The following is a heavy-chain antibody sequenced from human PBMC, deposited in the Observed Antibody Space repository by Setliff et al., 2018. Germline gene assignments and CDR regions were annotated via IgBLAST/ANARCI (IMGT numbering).Heavy chain of an antibody. V-gene: IGHV3-21*01. CDR2: ISTTGTNT. Sequence: GGSLRLSCAASGFTFSDFGMTLVRQAPGKRLEWVSSISTTGTNTFYADSVKGRFTISRDNAKNSLYLQMNSLRADDTAVYYCARPGRSNYWDSFDYWGQGTLVTVSS. D-gene: IGHD3-10*01. CDR3: ARPGRSNYWDSFDY. J-gene: IGHJ4*02. CDR1: GFTFSDFG.